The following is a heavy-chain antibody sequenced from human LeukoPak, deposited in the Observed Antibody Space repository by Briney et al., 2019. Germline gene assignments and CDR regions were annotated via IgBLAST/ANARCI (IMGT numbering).Heavy chain of an antibody. J-gene: IGHJ3*02. CDR1: GFTFSSYA. V-gene: IGHV3-30-3*01. CDR2: ISYDGSNK. D-gene: IGHD2-21*02. CDR3: ARVPVYCGGDCYLDAFDI. Sequence: GGSLRLSCAASGFTFSSYAMHWVRQAPGKGLEWVAVISYDGSNKYYADSVKGRFTISRDNSKNTLHLQMNSLRAEDTAVYYCARVPVYCGGDCYLDAFDIWGQGTMVTVSS.